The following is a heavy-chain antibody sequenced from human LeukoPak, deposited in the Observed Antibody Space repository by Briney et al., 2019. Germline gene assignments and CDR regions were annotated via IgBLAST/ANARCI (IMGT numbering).Heavy chain of an antibody. Sequence: GGSLRPSCAASGFTFSSYGMHWVRQAPGKGLEWVAFIRYDGSNKYYADSVKGRFTISRDNSKNTLYLQMTSLRAEGTAVYYCAKEAWVVVPAHFDYWGQGTLVTVSS. CDR3: AKEAWVVVPAHFDY. J-gene: IGHJ4*02. D-gene: IGHD2-2*01. CDR1: GFTFSSYG. CDR2: IRYDGSNK. V-gene: IGHV3-30*02.